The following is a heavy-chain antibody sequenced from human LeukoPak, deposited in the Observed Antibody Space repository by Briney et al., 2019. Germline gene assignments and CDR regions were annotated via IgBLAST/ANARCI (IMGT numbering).Heavy chain of an antibody. V-gene: IGHV3-21*01. CDR3: ARDHEAAAGRYLTVFDY. CDR1: GFTFSSYS. D-gene: IGHD6-13*01. CDR2: ISSSSSYI. J-gene: IGHJ4*02. Sequence: GGSLRLSCAASGFTFSSYSMNWVRQAPGKGLEWVSSISSSSSYIYYADSVKGRFTISRDNAKNSLYLQMNSLRAEDTAVYYCARDHEAAAGRYLTVFDYWGQGTLVTVSS.